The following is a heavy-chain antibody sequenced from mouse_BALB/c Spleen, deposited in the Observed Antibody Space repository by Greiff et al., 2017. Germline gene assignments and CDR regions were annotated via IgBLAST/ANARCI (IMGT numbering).Heavy chain of an antibody. CDR1: GFTFSSFG. V-gene: IGHV5-17*02. Sequence: EVNLVESGGGLVQPGGSRKLSCAASGFTFSSFGMHWVRQAPEKGLEWVAYISSGSSTIYYADTVKGRFTISRDNPKNTLFLQMTSLRSEDTAMYYCARAYYYGSSYGNYFDYWGQGTTLTVSS. CDR3: ARAYYYGSSYGNYFDY. J-gene: IGHJ2*01. D-gene: IGHD1-1*01. CDR2: ISSGSSTI.